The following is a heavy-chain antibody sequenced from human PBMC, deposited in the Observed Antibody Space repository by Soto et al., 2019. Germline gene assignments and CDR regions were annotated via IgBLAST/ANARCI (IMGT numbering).Heavy chain of an antibody. CDR3: ARGGYDYVWGSYRPEYYFDY. D-gene: IGHD3-16*02. J-gene: IGHJ4*02. CDR1: GFTFSSYD. V-gene: IGHV3-13*01. Sequence: ESGGGLVQPGGSLRLSCAASGFTFSSYDMHWVRQATGKGLEWVSAIGTAGDTYYPGSVKGRFTISRENAKNSLYLQMNSLRAGDTAVYYCARGGYDYVWGSYRPEYYFDYWGQGTLVTVSS. CDR2: IGTAGDT.